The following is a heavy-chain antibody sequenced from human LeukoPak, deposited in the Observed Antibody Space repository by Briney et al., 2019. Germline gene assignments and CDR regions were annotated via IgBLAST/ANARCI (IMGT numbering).Heavy chain of an antibody. Sequence: PGGSLRLSCAASGFTFSSYATSWVRQAPGKGLEWVSAISGSDGSTYYADSVKGRFTISRGNSKNTLYLQMNSLRAEDTAVYYCAKDEYSYGIFDYWGQGTLVSVSS. CDR1: GFTFSSYA. CDR3: AKDEYSYGIFDY. J-gene: IGHJ4*02. D-gene: IGHD5-18*01. V-gene: IGHV3-23*01. CDR2: ISGSDGST.